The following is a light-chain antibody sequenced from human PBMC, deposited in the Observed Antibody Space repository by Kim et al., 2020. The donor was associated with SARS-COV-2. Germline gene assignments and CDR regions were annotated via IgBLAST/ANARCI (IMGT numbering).Light chain of an antibody. Sequence: VSPGERVTLSCRASRSVTTNLAWYQQKPGQTPSLVIYDASTRATDIPGRFSGSGSGAEFTLTISSLQSEDFALYYCQQYHKWPLTFGGGTKVDIK. V-gene: IGKV3-15*01. CDR3: QQYHKWPLT. CDR1: RSVTTN. CDR2: DAS. J-gene: IGKJ4*01.